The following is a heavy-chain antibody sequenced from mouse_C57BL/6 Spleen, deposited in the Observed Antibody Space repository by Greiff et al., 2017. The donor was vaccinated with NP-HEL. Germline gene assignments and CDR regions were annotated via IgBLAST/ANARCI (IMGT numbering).Heavy chain of an antibody. CDR2: ISSGSSTI. V-gene: IGHV5-17*01. Sequence: EVMLVESGGGLVKPGGSLKLSCAASGFTFSDYGMHWVRQAPEKGLEWVAYISSGSSTIYYADTVKGRSTISRDNAKNTLFLQRTSLRSEDTAMYYCARRDYEGFAYWGQGTLVTVSA. CDR3: ARRDYEGFAY. D-gene: IGHD2-4*01. J-gene: IGHJ3*01. CDR1: GFTFSDYG.